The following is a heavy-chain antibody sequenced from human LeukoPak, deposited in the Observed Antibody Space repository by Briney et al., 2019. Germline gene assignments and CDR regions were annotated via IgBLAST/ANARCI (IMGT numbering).Heavy chain of an antibody. CDR1: GGTFSSYA. Sequence: GSSVKVSCKASGGTFSSYAISWVRQAPGQRLEWMGWINAGNGNTKYSQKFQGRVTITRDTSASTAYMELSSLRSEDTAVYYCARVRGSGSFDPWGQGTLVTVSS. J-gene: IGHJ5*02. CDR2: INAGNGNT. CDR3: ARVRGSGSFDP. D-gene: IGHD3-10*01. V-gene: IGHV1-3*01.